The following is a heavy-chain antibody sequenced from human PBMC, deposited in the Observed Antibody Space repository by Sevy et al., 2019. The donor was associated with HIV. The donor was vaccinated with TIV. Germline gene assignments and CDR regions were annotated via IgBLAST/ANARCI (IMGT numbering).Heavy chain of an antibody. CDR1: GYTFTSYG. V-gene: IGHV1-18*01. CDR3: ARVRSGQIFLDAFDI. J-gene: IGHJ3*02. CDR2: ISAYNGNT. D-gene: IGHD2-15*01. Sequence: ASVKVSCKASGYTFTSYGISWVRQAPGQGLEWMGWISAYNGNTNYAQKLQGRDTMTTDTSTSTAYMELRSLRSDDTAVYYCARVRSGQIFLDAFDIWGQGTMVTVSS.